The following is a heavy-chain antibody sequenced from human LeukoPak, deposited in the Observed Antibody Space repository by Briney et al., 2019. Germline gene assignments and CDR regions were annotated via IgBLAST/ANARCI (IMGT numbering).Heavy chain of an antibody. CDR1: GGSISSGSYY. Sequence: PSETLSLTCTVSGGSISSGSYYWSWIRQPAGKGLEWIGHIYTSGSTNYNPSLKSRVTISVDTSKNQFSLKLSSVTAADTAVYYCARSTSGWTDAFDIWGQGTMVTVSS. J-gene: IGHJ3*02. D-gene: IGHD6-19*01. CDR3: ARSTSGWTDAFDI. CDR2: IYTSGST. V-gene: IGHV4-61*09.